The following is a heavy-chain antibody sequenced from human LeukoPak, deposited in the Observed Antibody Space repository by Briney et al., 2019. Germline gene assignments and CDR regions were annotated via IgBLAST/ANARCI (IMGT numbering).Heavy chain of an antibody. Sequence: GGSLRLSCAASGFTFSSYAITWVGQPPGKGRKGASPISRSGGDTEYADSVKGRFTISRDNSKNTLYMQMNSLRAEDAAVYYCARDLIHRSGEANYWGRGTLVTVSS. CDR3: ARDLIHRSGEANY. CDR1: GFTFSSYA. CDR2: ISRSGGDT. J-gene: IGHJ4*02. D-gene: IGHD3-22*01. V-gene: IGHV3-23*01.